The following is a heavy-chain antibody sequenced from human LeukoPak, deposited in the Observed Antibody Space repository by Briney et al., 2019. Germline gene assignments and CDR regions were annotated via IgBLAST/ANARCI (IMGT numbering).Heavy chain of an antibody. CDR2: INWNGGST. Sequence: SGGSLRLSCATSGFTFDDYGMSWVRQAPGKGLEWVSGINWNGGSTGYADSVKGRFTISRDNAKNSLYLQMNSLRAEDTALYYCARGPMNKYCSSTSCYIDYFDYWGQGTLVTVSS. CDR3: ARGPMNKYCSSTSCYIDYFDY. J-gene: IGHJ4*02. D-gene: IGHD2-2*02. V-gene: IGHV3-20*04. CDR1: GFTFDDYG.